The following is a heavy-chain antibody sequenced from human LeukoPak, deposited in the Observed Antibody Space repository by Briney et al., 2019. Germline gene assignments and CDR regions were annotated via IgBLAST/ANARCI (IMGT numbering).Heavy chain of an antibody. V-gene: IGHV1-2*02. Sequence: ASVKVSCKASGYTFTGYYMHWVRQAPGQGLEWMGWINPNSGGTNYAQKFQGRVTMTRDTSISTAYMELSRLRSEDTAVYYCASAKGYSPNNWFDPWGQGTLVTVSS. CDR1: GYTFTGYY. J-gene: IGHJ5*02. CDR2: INPNSGGT. CDR3: ASAKGYSPNNWFDP. D-gene: IGHD5-18*01.